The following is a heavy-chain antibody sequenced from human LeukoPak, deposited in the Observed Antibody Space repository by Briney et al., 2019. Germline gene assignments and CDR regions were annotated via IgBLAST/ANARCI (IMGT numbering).Heavy chain of an antibody. D-gene: IGHD6-13*01. J-gene: IGHJ6*02. CDR3: ERYSRIAAAGTQTNYYYYGMDV. CDR1: GGSVSRNSSA. CDR2: TYYGSKGIN. V-gene: IGHV6-1*01. Sequence: SETLSLTCAISGGSVSRNSSAWHWIRQSPSRGLEWLRRTYYGSKGINDYAVSVKSRITINPDTSKNQFSLHLNSLNPEETAVYYCERYSRIAAAGTQTNYYYYGMDVWGQGTTVTVSS.